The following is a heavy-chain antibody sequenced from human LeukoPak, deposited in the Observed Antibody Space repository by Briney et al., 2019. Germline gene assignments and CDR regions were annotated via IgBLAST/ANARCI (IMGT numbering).Heavy chain of an antibody. CDR2: INPNSGGT. D-gene: IGHD3-10*01. V-gene: IGHV1-2*02. CDR1: GYTFTSYG. J-gene: IGHJ4*02. CDR3: AGGSGSFYGIDY. Sequence: ASVKVSCKASGYTFTSYGIHWVRQAPGQGLEWIGWINPNSGGTNYAQRFQGRVTLTRDTSISTAYMDLSSLTSDDTAVYYCAGGSGSFYGIDYWGQGTLVTVSS.